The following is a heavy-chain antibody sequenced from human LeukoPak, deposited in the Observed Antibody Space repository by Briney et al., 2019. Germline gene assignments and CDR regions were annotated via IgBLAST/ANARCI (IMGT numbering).Heavy chain of an antibody. V-gene: IGHV1-2*02. Sequence: ASVKVSCKASGYTFTGYYIHWVRQAPGQGLEWMAWINPNSGATNYAQKFQGRVTMTRDTSTSTAYMELSRLTSDDTAVYFCARGRFSEWDNWFDPWGQGTLVTVSS. D-gene: IGHD1-26*01. J-gene: IGHJ5*02. CDR3: ARGRFSEWDNWFDP. CDR2: INPNSGAT. CDR1: GYTFTGYY.